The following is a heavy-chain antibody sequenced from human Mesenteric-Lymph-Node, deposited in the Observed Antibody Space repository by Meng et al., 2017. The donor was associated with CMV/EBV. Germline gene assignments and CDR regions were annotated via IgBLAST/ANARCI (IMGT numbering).Heavy chain of an antibody. CDR2: ISWNSGSI. J-gene: IGHJ6*02. D-gene: IGHD6-13*01. CDR3: AKDIRSSSWYGTDV. V-gene: IGHV3-9*01. Sequence: GGSLRLSCAASGFTFDDYAMHWVRQAPGKGLEWVSGISWNSGSIGYADSVKGRFTISRDNSKNSLYLQMNSLRAEDTALYYCAKDIRSSSWYGTDVWGQGTTVTVSS. CDR1: GFTFDDYA.